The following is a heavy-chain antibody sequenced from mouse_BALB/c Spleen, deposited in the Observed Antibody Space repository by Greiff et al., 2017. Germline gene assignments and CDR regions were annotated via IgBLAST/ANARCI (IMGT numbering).Heavy chain of an antibody. CDR2: INPNNGGT. CDR1: GYTFTDYN. V-gene: IGHV1-18*01. D-gene: IGHD4-1*01. J-gene: IGHJ4*01. CDR3: ARRRDWDEEGYYAMDY. Sequence: DVKLQESGPELVKPGASVKIPCKASGYTFTDYNMDWVKQSHGKSLEWIGDINPNNGGTIYNQKFKGKATLTVDKSSSTAYMELRSLTSEDTAVYYCARRRDWDEEGYYAMDYWGQGTSVTVSS.